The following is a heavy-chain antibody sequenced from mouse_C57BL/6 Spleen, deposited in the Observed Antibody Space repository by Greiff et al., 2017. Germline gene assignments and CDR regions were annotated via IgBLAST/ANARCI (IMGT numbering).Heavy chain of an antibody. CDR1: GYNFTSYW. D-gene: IGHD3-2*02. J-gene: IGHJ2*01. CDR2: IYPGSGST. V-gene: IGHV1-55*01. Sequence: QVQLQQPGAELVKPGASVKMSCKASGYNFTSYWITWVKQRPGQGLEWIGDIYPGSGSTNYNKKFKNKATLTVDTSSSTAYMQLSSLTSEDSAVYYCAMTAQATRDYWGQGTTLTVSS. CDR3: AMTAQATRDY.